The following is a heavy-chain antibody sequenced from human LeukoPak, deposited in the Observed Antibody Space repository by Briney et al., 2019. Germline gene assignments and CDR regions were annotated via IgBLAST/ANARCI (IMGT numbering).Heavy chain of an antibody. Sequence: PRGSLRLSCAASGFTLITNDMTWVRQAPGKGLEWVSVLYSDGNTKYADSVQGRFTISRDNSKNTLYLEMNSLSPDDTAVYYCARGVEPLAANTLAYWGQGTLVTVSS. D-gene: IGHD1-14*01. CDR3: ARGVEPLAANTLAY. CDR2: LYSDGNT. V-gene: IGHV3-53*01. CDR1: GFTLITND. J-gene: IGHJ4*02.